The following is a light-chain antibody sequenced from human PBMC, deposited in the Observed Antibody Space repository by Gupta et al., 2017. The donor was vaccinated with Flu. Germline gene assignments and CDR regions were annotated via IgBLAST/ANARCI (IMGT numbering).Light chain of an antibody. V-gene: IGLV2-8*01. CDR1: SSDVGGYNY. CDR2: EVT. J-gene: IGLJ2*01. Sequence: TISCTGTSSDVGGYNYVSWYQQHPGKAPKVMIYEVTKRPSGVPDRFSCSKSGNTASLTVSGLQAEDEADYYCSSYANSNKPHLLFGGGTRLTVL. CDR3: SSYANSNKPHLL.